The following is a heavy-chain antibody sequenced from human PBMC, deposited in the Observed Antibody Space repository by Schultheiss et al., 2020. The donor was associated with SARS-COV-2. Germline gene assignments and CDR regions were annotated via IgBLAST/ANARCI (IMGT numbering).Heavy chain of an antibody. D-gene: IGHD1-14*01. CDR3: ARDRELEPHYYYGMDV. CDR1: GYTFTGYY. Sequence: ASVKVSCKASGYTFTGYYMHWVRQAPGQGLEWMGWINPNSGGTNYAQKFQGRVTMTRDTSASTAYMELSSLRSEDTAVYYCARDRELEPHYYYGMDVWGQGTTVTVSS. CDR2: INPNSGGT. J-gene: IGHJ6*02. V-gene: IGHV1-2*02.